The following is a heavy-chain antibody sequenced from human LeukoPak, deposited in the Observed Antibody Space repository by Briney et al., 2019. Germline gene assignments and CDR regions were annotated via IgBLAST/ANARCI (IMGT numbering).Heavy chain of an antibody. D-gene: IGHD5-18*01. V-gene: IGHV1-2*02. CDR2: INPNSGGT. CDR1: GYTFTGYY. J-gene: IGHJ4*02. Sequence: ASVKVSCKASGYTFTGYYMHWVRQAPRQGLEWMGWINPNSGGTNYAQKFQGRVTMTRDTSISTAYMELSRLRSDDTAVYYCARFEEGYSYGSYWGQGTLVTVSS. CDR3: ARFEEGYSYGSY.